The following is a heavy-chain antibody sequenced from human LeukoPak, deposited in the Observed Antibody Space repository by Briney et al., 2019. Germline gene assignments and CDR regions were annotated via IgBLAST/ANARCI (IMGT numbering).Heavy chain of an antibody. CDR1: GFTFDDYG. D-gene: IGHD3-22*01. CDR2: ISGSGGST. J-gene: IGHJ4*02. CDR3: AKDSRYDSSGLYYFDY. V-gene: IGHV3-23*01. Sequence: GGSLRLSCAASGFTFDDYGMSWVRQAPGKGLEWVSAISGSGGSTYYADSVKGRFTISRDNSKNTLYLQMNSLRAEDTAVYYCAKDSRYDSSGLYYFDYWGQGTLVTVSS.